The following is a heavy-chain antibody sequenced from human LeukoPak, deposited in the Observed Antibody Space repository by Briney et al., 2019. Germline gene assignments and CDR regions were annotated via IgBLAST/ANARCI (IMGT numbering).Heavy chain of an antibody. CDR2: INANSGTT. V-gene: IGHV3-23*01. J-gene: IGHJ5*01. CDR3: AKPVSGGLAVTADWFHP. D-gene: IGHD6-19*01. CDR1: GFAFSFYA. Sequence: GGSLRLSCAASGFAFSFYAMSWLRQPPGKGLEWVSTINANSGTTSYAASVRGRFTISRDNSKNTLYLQVNTLRADDTATYYCAKPVSGGLAVTADWFHPWGQGTLVVVSS.